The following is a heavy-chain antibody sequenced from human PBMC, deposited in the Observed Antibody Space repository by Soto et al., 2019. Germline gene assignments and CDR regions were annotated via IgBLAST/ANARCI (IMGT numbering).Heavy chain of an antibody. Sequence: SETLSLTCAVSGGSISSGGYSWSWIRQPSGKGLEWIGYIYHSGSTYYNPSLKSRVTISVDRSKNQFSLKLSSVTAADTAVYYCARVYYDILTGYSNWFDPWGQGTLVTVSS. J-gene: IGHJ5*02. D-gene: IGHD3-9*01. CDR3: ARVYYDILTGYSNWFDP. V-gene: IGHV4-30-2*01. CDR2: IYHSGST. CDR1: GGSISSGGYS.